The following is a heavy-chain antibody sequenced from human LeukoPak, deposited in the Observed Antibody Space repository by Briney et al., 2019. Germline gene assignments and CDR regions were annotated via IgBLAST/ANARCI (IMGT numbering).Heavy chain of an antibody. CDR3: TTADPPDYFDY. CDR1: GFTFSNAW. V-gene: IGHV3-15*01. CDR2: IKSKTYGGTT. J-gene: IGHJ4*02. Sequence: GWSLRLSCAASGFTFSNAWMSWVRQAPGKGLEWVGRIKSKTYGGTTEYAAPVKGRFTISRDDSKNTLYLQMNSLKTEDTAVYYCTTADPPDYFDYWGQGTLVTVSS.